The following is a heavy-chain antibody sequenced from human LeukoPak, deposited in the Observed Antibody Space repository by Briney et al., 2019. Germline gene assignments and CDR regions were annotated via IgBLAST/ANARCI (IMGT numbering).Heavy chain of an antibody. Sequence: GGSLRLSCAASGFTFSDHYMDWVRQAPGKGLEWVGRTRNKANSYTTEYAASVKGRFTISRDDSKNSLYLQMNSLKTEDTAVYYSATRSSWYDYYYGMDVWGQGTTVTVSS. V-gene: IGHV3-72*01. J-gene: IGHJ6*02. CDR1: GFTFSDHY. D-gene: IGHD6-13*01. CDR2: TRNKANSYTT. CDR3: ATRSSWYDYYYGMDV.